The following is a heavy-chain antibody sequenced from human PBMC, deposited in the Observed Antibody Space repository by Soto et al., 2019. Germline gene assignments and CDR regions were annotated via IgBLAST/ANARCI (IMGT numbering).Heavy chain of an antibody. V-gene: IGHV3-48*03. CDR2: ISSSGSAI. CDR1: GFTFSTFA. Sequence: EVQLVESGGGLVQPGGSLRLSCAASGFTFSTFAMNWVRQAPGKGLEWVSYISSSGSAIYYADSVKGRFTISRDNAKNSLYLQMISLRAEDTAVYYCAGRLGEADYWGQGTLVTDSS. J-gene: IGHJ4*02. D-gene: IGHD4-17*01. CDR3: AGRLGEADY.